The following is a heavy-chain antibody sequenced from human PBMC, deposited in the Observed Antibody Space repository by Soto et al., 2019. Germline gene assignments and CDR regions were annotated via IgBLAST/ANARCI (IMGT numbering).Heavy chain of an antibody. CDR1: GYSFTSYA. CDR3: AREGYDILTGYPYWYFDL. Sequence: ASVKVSCKASGYSFTSYAMHWVRQAPGQRLEWMGWINAGNGNTKYSQKFQGRVAITRDTSASTAYMELSSLRSEDTAVYYCAREGYDILTGYPYWYFDLWGRGTLVTVSS. J-gene: IGHJ2*01. CDR2: INAGNGNT. V-gene: IGHV1-3*01. D-gene: IGHD3-9*01.